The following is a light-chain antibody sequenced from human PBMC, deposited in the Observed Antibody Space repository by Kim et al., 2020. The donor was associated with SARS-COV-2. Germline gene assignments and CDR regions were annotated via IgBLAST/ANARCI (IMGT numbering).Light chain of an antibody. CDR1: KLGDKY. CDR2: QHT. Sequence: SYELTQPPSVSVSPGQTASITCSGAKLGDKYAYWYQQKPGQSPVLVIYQHTKRPSGISQRFSGSSSGNTATLTISPAQTVDEADYYSQAWDSSTAVFGGGTQLTVL. CDR3: QAWDSSTAV. J-gene: IGLJ3*02. V-gene: IGLV3-1*01.